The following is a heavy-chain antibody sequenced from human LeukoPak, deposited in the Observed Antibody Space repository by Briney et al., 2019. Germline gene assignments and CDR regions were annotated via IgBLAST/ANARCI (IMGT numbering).Heavy chain of an antibody. CDR1: GFTFSSYG. V-gene: IGHV3-30*18. CDR3: AKVNIGGHDDY. J-gene: IGHJ4*02. D-gene: IGHD2/OR15-2a*01. CDR2: ISYDGSNK. Sequence: GGSLRLSCAASGFTFSSYGMHWVRQAPGKGLEWVAVISYDGSNKYYADSVKGRFTISRDNSKNTLYLQMNSLRAEDTAVYYCAKVNIGGHDDYWGQGTLVTVSS.